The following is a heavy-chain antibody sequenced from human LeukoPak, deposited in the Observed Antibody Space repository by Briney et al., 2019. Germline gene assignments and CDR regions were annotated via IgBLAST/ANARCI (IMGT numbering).Heavy chain of an antibody. D-gene: IGHD1-14*01. CDR1: GGSFSGYY. Sequence: PSETLSLTCAVYGGSFSGYYWSWIRQPPGKGLEWIGEINHSGSTNYNPSLKSRVTISVDTSKNQFSLKLSSVTAADTAVYYCARLGLTRPGAPYYYYYMDVWGKGTTVTISS. CDR3: ARLGLTRPGAPYYYYYMDV. CDR2: INHSGST. J-gene: IGHJ6*03. V-gene: IGHV4-34*01.